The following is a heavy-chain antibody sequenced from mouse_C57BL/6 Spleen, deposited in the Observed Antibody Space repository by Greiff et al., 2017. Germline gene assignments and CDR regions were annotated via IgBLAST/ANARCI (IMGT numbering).Heavy chain of an antibody. CDR2: IYPGSGST. V-gene: IGHV1-55*01. CDR1: GYTFTSYW. J-gene: IGHJ4*01. D-gene: IGHD2-1*01. CDR3: ARYGNFLPSYYAMDY. Sequence: QVQLQQPGAELVKPGASVKMSCKASGYTFTSYWITWVKQRPGQGLEWIGDIYPGSGSTNYNEKFKSKATLTVDTSSSTAYMQLSSLTSEDSAVYYCARYGNFLPSYYAMDYWGQGTSGTVSS.